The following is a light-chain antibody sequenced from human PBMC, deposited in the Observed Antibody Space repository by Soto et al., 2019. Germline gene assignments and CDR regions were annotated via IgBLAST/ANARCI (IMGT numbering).Light chain of an antibody. CDR3: QKTFSTYVS. J-gene: IGKJ4*01. V-gene: IGKV1-39*01. CDR1: QTISSY. Sequence: DIQMTQFPSSLSAFVGDRVTTTCRASQTISSYLHWYQLKPGQAPKLLIYAASSLQSGVPSRFSGSGSGTEGTLTISSLQPEDVATYFCQKTFSTYVSFGGGTKVAIK. CDR2: AAS.